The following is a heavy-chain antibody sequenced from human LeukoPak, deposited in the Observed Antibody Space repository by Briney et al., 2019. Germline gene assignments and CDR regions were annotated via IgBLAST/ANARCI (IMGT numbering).Heavy chain of an antibody. J-gene: IGHJ4*02. D-gene: IGHD2-15*01. V-gene: IGHV1-8*01. CDR2: MNPNSGNT. Sequence: ASVKVSCKASGYTFTSYDINWVRQATGQGLEWMGWMNPNSGNTGYAQKFQGRVTMTRNTSISTAYMELSSLRSEDTAVYYCARGRNIVVVAAATPLGYWGQGTLVTVSS. CDR3: ARGRNIVVVAAATPLGY. CDR1: GYTFTSYD.